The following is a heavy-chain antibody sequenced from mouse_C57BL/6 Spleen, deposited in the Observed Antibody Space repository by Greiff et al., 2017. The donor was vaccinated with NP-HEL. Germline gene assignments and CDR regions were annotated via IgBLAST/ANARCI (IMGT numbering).Heavy chain of an antibody. Sequence: VQLQQSGPVLVKPGASVKMSCKASGYTFTDYYMNWVKQSHGKSLEWIGVINPYNGGTSYNQKFKGKATLTVDKSSSTAYMELNSLTSEDSAVYYCARGDYYGSSQYYFDYWGQGTTLTVSS. CDR2: INPYNGGT. CDR1: GYTFTDYY. CDR3: ARGDYYGSSQYYFDY. V-gene: IGHV1-19*01. D-gene: IGHD1-1*01. J-gene: IGHJ2*01.